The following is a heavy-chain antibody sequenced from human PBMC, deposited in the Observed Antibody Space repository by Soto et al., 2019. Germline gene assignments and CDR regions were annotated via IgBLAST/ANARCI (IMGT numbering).Heavy chain of an antibody. V-gene: IGHV4-59*08. J-gene: IGHJ4*02. CDR1: GGTISSFY. CDR2: IYYSGST. CDR3: ARSYCGGDCATDY. Sequence: SETLSLTCTVAGGTISSFYGSCIRQPTGKGLEWIGYIYYSGSTNYNPSLKSRVTISVDTSKNQFSLKLSSVTAADTAVYYSARSYCGGDCATDYWGQGTLVTVSS. D-gene: IGHD2-21*02.